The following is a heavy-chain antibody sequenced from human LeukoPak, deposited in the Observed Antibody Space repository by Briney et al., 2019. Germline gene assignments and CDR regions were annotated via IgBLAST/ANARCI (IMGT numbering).Heavy chain of an antibody. CDR1: GGTFSSYA. D-gene: IGHD3-10*01. CDR2: IIPILGTA. Sequence: ASVKVSCKASGGTFSSYAISWVRQAPGQGLEWMGGIIPILGTANYAQKFQGRVTITADESTSTAYMELSSLRSEDTAVYYCARGYVPHYYGSGSPPIEFDYWGQGTLVTVSS. V-gene: IGHV1-69*13. CDR3: ARGYVPHYYGSGSPPIEFDY. J-gene: IGHJ4*02.